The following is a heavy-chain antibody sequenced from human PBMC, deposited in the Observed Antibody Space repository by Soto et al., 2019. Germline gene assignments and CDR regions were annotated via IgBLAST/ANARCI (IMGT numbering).Heavy chain of an antibody. D-gene: IGHD2-8*01. CDR1: GYTFTGYY. V-gene: IGHV1-2*04. CDR3: EIEYEKVYAMIPGY. J-gene: IGHJ4*02. CDR2: INPNSGGT. Sequence: PSVKVSCKASGYTFTGYYMHWVRQAPGQGLEWMGWINPNSGGTNYAQKFQGWVTMTRDTSISTAYMELSRLRSDDTAVYYCEIEYEKVYAMIPGYWSQGSLVTVSS.